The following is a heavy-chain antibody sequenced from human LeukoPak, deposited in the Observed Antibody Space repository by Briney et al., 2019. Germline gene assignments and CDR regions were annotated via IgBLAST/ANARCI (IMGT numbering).Heavy chain of an antibody. J-gene: IGHJ6*02. CDR2: ISGSGGST. Sequence: GGSLRLSCAASGFTFSSYAMSWVRQAPGKGLEWVSAISGSGGSTYYADSVKGRFTISRDNSKNTLYLQMNSLRAEDTAVYYCARTGYSSGWNYYYYYYGMDVWGQGTTVTVSS. D-gene: IGHD6-19*01. CDR3: ARTGYSSGWNYYYYYYGMDV. CDR1: GFTFSSYA. V-gene: IGHV3-23*01.